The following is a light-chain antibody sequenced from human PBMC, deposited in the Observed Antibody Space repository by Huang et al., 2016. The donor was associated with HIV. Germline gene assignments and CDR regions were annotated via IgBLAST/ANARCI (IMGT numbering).Light chain of an antibody. CDR1: QSVSAY. J-gene: IGKJ4*01. CDR3: QQRSNWPALT. V-gene: IGKV3-11*01. Sequence: IVLTQSPGTLSLSPGERATLSCRASQSVSAYLAWYQQKPGQAPRHLIYDVSKRATGIPARFRGSGSGTDFTLTISSVEPEDFAVYYCQQRSNWPALTFGGGTKVEIK. CDR2: DVS.